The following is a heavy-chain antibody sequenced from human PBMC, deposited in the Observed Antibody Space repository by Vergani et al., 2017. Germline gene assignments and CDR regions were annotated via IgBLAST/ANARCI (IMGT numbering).Heavy chain of an antibody. V-gene: IGHV1-24*01. CDR2: FDPEHGEV. D-gene: IGHD3-22*01. CDR3: ARAEHPTYYYDSSGYYLDAFDI. Sequence: QVQLVQSGSEVRKPGASVKVSCQVSGYSLTELTIHWVRQAPGKGLEWMGGFDPEHGEVTFAHHIQGRVTMTEDRSTDTAYMELSSLRPEDTALYYCARAEHPTYYYDSSGYYLDAFDIWGQGTMVTVSS. CDR1: GYSLTELT. J-gene: IGHJ3*02.